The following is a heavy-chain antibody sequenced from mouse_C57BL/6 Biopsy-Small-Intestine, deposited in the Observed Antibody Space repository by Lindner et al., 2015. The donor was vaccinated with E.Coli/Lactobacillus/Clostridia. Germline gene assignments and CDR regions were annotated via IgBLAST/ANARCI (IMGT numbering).Heavy chain of an antibody. Sequence: VQLQESGPGLVKPSQTVFLTCTVTGISITTGNFRWNWIRQFPGNKLEWIGYMYYSGTTTYNPSLSSRTTITRDTPKSQFFLEMNSLSAEDTATYFCARDYDWYFDVWGTGTTVTVSS. CDR2: MYYSGTT. CDR1: GISITTGNFR. V-gene: IGHV3-5*01. CDR3: ARDYDWYFDV. J-gene: IGHJ1*03. D-gene: IGHD2-12*01.